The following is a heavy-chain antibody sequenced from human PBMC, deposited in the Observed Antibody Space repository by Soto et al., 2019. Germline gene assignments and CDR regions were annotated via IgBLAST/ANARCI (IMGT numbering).Heavy chain of an antibody. CDR1: GFSFSSYA. Sequence: GGSLSLTCAASGFSFSSYANSWGRQGPGQGLEWVSVVSGSGGSTYYADSVQARLTTFRDNSNNTQYLQMHSSRAAAKTAYYYAIDRTTVTTSGGYWGQGTLVTVS. D-gene: IGHD4-17*01. J-gene: IGHJ4*02. V-gene: IGHV3-23*01. CDR2: VSGSGGST. CDR3: AIDRTTVTTSGGY.